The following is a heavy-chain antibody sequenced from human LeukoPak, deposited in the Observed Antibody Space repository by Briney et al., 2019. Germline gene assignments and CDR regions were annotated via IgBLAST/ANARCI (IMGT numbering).Heavy chain of an antibody. CDR3: AKFALRYCSGGSCHPFDY. J-gene: IGHJ4*02. CDR1: GFTFSSYS. V-gene: IGHV3-21*04. Sequence: GGSLRLSCAASGFTFSSYSMNWVRQAPGKGLEWISSISSSSSYIYYAGSVKGRFIISRDNSKNTLYLQMNSLRAEDTAVYYCAKFALRYCSGGSCHPFDYWGQGTLVTVSS. CDR2: ISSSSSYI. D-gene: IGHD2-15*01.